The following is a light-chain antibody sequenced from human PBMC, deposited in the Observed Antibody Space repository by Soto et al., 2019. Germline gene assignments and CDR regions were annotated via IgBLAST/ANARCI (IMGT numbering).Light chain of an antibody. CDR1: SSNIGAGYD. J-gene: IGLJ1*01. V-gene: IGLV1-40*01. Sequence: QSVLTRPPSVSGAPGQRVTSSCTGSSSNIGAGYDVHWYQQLPGTAPKLLIYGNSNRPSGVPDRFSGSKSGTSASLAITGLQAEDEADYYCQSYDSSLSGDVFGTGTKVTVL. CDR2: GNS. CDR3: QSYDSSLSGDV.